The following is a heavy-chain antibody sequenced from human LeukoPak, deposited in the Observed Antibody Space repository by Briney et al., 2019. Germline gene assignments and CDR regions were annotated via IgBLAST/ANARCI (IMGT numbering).Heavy chain of an antibody. Sequence: PSGTLSLTRAVSGGSNKSNNWWSWVRQPPGKGLEWIGEIYHSGSTNYNPSLESRVTVSVDKSKNQFSLKLSSVTAADTAVYYCTRFPRVSGKFDYWGQGTLVTVSS. CDR3: TRFPRVSGKFDY. CDR1: GGSNKSNNW. CDR2: IYHSGST. D-gene: IGHD3-3*01. J-gene: IGHJ4*02. V-gene: IGHV4-4*02.